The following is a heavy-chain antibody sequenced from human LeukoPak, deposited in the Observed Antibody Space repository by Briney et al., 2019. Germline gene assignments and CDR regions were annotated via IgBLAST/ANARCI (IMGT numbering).Heavy chain of an antibody. Sequence: SETLSLTCTVSGGSISSYYWSWIRQPAGKGLEWIGRIYTSGSTNYNPSLKSRVTISVDTSKNQFSLKLSSVTAADTAVYYCARDVLRSGLYAFDIWGQGTMVTVSS. J-gene: IGHJ3*02. D-gene: IGHD3-3*01. CDR1: GGSISSYY. V-gene: IGHV4-4*07. CDR2: IYTSGST. CDR3: ARDVLRSGLYAFDI.